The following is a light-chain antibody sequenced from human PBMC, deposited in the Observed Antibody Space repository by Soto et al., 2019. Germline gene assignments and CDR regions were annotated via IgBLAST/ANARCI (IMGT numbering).Light chain of an antibody. V-gene: IGKV3-20*01. J-gene: IGKJ1*01. CDR3: QQDGSFKWT. CDR1: HSVTSSY. CDR2: GAS. Sequence: EIVLTQSPGTLSLSPGERATLSCRASHSVTSSYLAWYQQKPGQSPRLLIYGASSRATGIPDRFSGSGSGTDFTLTISRLEPEDFAVYYCQQDGSFKWTFGQGTKVEI.